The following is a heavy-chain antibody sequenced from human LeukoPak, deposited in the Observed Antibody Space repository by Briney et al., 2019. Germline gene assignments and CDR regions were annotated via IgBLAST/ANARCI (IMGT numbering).Heavy chain of an antibody. D-gene: IGHD4-23*01. Sequence: SETLSLTCTVSGGSISSGGYYWSWIRQHPGKGLEWIGYIYYSGSTYYNPSLKSRVTISVDTSKNQFSLKLSSVTAADTAVYYCASARGGNSYAFDIWGQGTMVTVSS. CDR3: ASARGGNSYAFDI. J-gene: IGHJ3*02. V-gene: IGHV4-31*03. CDR2: IYYSGST. CDR1: GGSISSGGYY.